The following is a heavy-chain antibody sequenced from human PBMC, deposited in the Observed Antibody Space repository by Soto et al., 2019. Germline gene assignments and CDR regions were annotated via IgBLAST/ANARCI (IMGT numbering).Heavy chain of an antibody. CDR2: IYYSGST. D-gene: IGHD6-6*01. V-gene: IGHV4-59*01. CDR1: GGSISSYY. Sequence: PSETLSLTCTVSGGSISSYYWSWIRQPPGKGLEWIGYIYYSGSTNYNPSLKSRVTISVDTSKNQFSLKLSSVTAADTAVYYCARDRGYSSSSGYYYYGMDVWGQGTTVTVSS. CDR3: ARDRGYSSSSGYYYYGMDV. J-gene: IGHJ6*02.